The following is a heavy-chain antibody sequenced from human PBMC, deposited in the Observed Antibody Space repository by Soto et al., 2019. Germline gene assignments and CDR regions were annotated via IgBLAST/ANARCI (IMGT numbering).Heavy chain of an antibody. CDR3: ARANGGSAWGAAHWFDP. Sequence: GFLRLSCAASGLSVSSNYMSWVRQAPGKGLEWVSVIYSGGSTYYADSVKGRFTISRDNSKNTLYLQMNSLRAEDTAVYYCARANGGSAWGAAHWFDPWGQGTLVTVS. CDR1: GLSVSSNY. CDR2: IYSGGST. J-gene: IGHJ5*02. D-gene: IGHD3-16*01. V-gene: IGHV3-53*01.